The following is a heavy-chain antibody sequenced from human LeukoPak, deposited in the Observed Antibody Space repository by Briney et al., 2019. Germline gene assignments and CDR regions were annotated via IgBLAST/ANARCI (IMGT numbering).Heavy chain of an antibody. D-gene: IGHD2-15*01. Sequence: GASVKVSCKASGGTFSSYAISWVRQAPGQGLEWMGGIIPIFGTANYAQEFQGRVTITADESTSTAYMELSSLRSEDTAVYYCARLPYCSGGSCYSLVSLRAFDIWGQGTMVTVSS. J-gene: IGHJ3*02. CDR3: ARLPYCSGGSCYSLVSLRAFDI. V-gene: IGHV1-69*13. CDR1: GGTFSSYA. CDR2: IIPIFGTA.